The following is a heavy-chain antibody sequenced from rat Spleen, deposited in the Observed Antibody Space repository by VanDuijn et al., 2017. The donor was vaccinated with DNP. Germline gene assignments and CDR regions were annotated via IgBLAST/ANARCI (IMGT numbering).Heavy chain of an antibody. CDR2: IWGDGST. D-gene: IGHD1-2*01. CDR1: GFSLMDYS. Sequence: QVQLKESGPGLVQPSQTLSLTCTVSGFSLMDYSVHWVRQSPGKGLEWMGGIWGDGSTDYNSPLQSRLRISRDTSKSQVLLKMDSLQNEGTAMYFCARDSMIAAPFDYWGQGVMVTVSS. V-gene: IGHV2-19*01. CDR3: ARDSMIAAPFDY. J-gene: IGHJ2*01.